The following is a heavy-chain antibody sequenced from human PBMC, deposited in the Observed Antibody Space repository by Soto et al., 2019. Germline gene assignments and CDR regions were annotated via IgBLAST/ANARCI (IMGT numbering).Heavy chain of an antibody. CDR2: ISADNSNT. CDR3: ASTFGGVIPREFDY. V-gene: IGHV1-18*01. CDR1: GYTFTSYG. J-gene: IGHJ4*02. D-gene: IGHD3-16*02. Sequence: AAVHVSCKASGYTFTSYGISWVRQAPGQGLEGMGWISADNSNTNYAQKLQGRVTITTDTSTSTAYMELRSMRSDDTAVYYCASTFGGVIPREFDYWGQGTLVTVSS.